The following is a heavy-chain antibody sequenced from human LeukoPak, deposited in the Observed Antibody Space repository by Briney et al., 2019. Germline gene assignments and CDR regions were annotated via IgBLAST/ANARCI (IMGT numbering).Heavy chain of an antibody. Sequence: PSETLSLTCAVYGGSFSGYYWSWIRQPPGKGLEWIGEINHSGSTNYNPSLKSRVTISVDTSKNQFSLKLSSVTAADTAVYYCARGIDNIHGSGSYAYWGQGTLVTVSS. CDR3: ARGIDNIHGSGSYAY. D-gene: IGHD3-10*01. V-gene: IGHV4-34*01. CDR1: GGSFSGYY. J-gene: IGHJ4*02. CDR2: INHSGST.